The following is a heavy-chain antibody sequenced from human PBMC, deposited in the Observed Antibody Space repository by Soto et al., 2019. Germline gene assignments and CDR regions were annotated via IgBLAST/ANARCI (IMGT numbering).Heavy chain of an antibody. J-gene: IGHJ6*02. Sequence: RASVKVSCKASDYTFTSYGISWVRQAPGQGLEWMGWISAYNGNTNYAQKLQGRVTMTTDTSTSTAYMELRSLRSDDTAVYYCARERGIVVVPAARNYYYYGMDVWGQGTTVTVSS. CDR1: DYTFTSYG. V-gene: IGHV1-18*01. CDR2: ISAYNGNT. D-gene: IGHD2-2*01. CDR3: ARERGIVVVPAARNYYYYGMDV.